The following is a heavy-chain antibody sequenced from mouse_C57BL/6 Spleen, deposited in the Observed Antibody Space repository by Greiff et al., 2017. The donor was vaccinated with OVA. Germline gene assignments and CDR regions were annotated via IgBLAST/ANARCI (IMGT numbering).Heavy chain of an antibody. Sequence: VESGGGLVKPGGSLKLSCAASGFTFSSYAMSWVRQTPEKRLEWVATISDGGSYTYYPDNVKGRFTISRDNAKNNLYLQMSHLKSEDTAMYYCARDGYYYGSSYTGFDYWGQGTTLTVSS. CDR2: ISDGGSYT. D-gene: IGHD1-1*01. V-gene: IGHV5-4*01. CDR1: GFTFSSYA. CDR3: ARDGYYYGSSYTGFDY. J-gene: IGHJ2*01.